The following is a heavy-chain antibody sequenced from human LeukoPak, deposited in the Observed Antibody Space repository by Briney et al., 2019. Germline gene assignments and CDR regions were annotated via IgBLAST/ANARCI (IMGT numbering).Heavy chain of an antibody. V-gene: IGHV3-74*01. CDR3: ARPLDGVTGDSNWFDP. CDR1: GFTFNNYC. CDR2: INGDGSNT. Sequence: GGSLRLSCAASGFTFNNYCMHWVRQAPGQGPVWVSRINGDGSNTHSADSVKGRFTISRDNAKNTLYLQMNSLRAEDTAVYCCARPLDGVTGDSNWFDPWGQGTLVTVSS. D-gene: IGHD7-27*01. J-gene: IGHJ5*02.